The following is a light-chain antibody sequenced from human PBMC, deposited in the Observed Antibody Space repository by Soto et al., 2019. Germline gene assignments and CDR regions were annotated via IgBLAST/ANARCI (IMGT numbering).Light chain of an antibody. CDR3: QHYGSSRNT. CDR2: GAS. J-gene: IGKJ5*01. V-gene: IGKV3-20*01. CDR1: ESVSNSH. Sequence: EIVLTQSPGTLSLSPGERATLSCRASESVSNSHLAWYQQKPGQAPRLLIYGASSRATGIPDRFSGSGSGTDFTLTISRLEPEDVAVYYCQHYGSSRNTFGQGTRLESK.